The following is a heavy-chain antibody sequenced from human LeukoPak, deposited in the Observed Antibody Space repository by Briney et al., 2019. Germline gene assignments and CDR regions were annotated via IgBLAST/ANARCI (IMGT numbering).Heavy chain of an antibody. V-gene: IGHV3-30-3*01. J-gene: IGHJ4*02. CDR2: ISYDGSNK. D-gene: IGHD2-15*01. CDR3: ATYCIGGSCYQDY. Sequence: QPGRSLRLACAASGLSFSTYDMHWVRQAPGKGLEWVAVISYDGSNKYYADSVKGRFTISRDNSKNTLYLQMNSLRVEDTAVYYCATYCIGGSCYQDYWGQGTLVTVSS. CDR1: GLSFSTYD.